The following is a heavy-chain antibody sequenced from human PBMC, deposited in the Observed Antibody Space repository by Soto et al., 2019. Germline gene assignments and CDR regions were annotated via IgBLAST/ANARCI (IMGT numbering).Heavy chain of an antibody. J-gene: IGHJ4*02. D-gene: IGHD6-13*01. CDR1: GFTFSSYA. Sequence: PWGSLRLSCAASGFTFSSYAMHWVRQAPGKGLEWVAVISYDGSNKYYADSVKGRFTISRDNSKNTLYLQMNSLRAEDTAVYYCAREAGTGGYYFDYWGTGTLVTVSS. V-gene: IGHV3-30-3*01. CDR3: AREAGTGGYYFDY. CDR2: ISYDGSNK.